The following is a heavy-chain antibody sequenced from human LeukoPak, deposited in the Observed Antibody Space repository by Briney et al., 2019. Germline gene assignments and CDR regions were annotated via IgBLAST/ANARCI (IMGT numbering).Heavy chain of an antibody. V-gene: IGHV4-34*01. CDR1: GGSFSGYY. D-gene: IGHD6-19*01. CDR3: ARAVSGWQYYFDY. CDR2: INHSGST. Sequence: PSETLSLTCAVYGGSFSGYYWSWIRQPPGKGLEWIGEINHSGSTNYNPSLKSRVTISVDTSKNQFSLKLSSVTAADTAVYYCARAVSGWQYYFDYWGQGTLVTVSS. J-gene: IGHJ4*02.